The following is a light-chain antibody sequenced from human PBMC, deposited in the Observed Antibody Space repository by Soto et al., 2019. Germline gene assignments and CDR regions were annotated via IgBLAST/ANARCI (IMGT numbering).Light chain of an antibody. J-gene: IGLJ3*02. Sequence: QSVLTQPPSASGTPGQRVTIACSGSSSNIGSTTVKWYQQLPGTAPKLLIYNNNQRPSGVPDRFSGSKSGTSGSLAISGLQSEAEADYYCAAWDDSLNGVVFGGGTKLTVL. CDR2: NNN. V-gene: IGLV1-44*01. CDR3: AAWDDSLNGVV. CDR1: SSNIGSTT.